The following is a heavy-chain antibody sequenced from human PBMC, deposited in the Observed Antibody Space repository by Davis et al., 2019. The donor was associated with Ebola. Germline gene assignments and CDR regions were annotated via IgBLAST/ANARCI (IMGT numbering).Heavy chain of an antibody. J-gene: IGHJ4*02. CDR3: ARFDLLYGWLFDY. V-gene: IGHV4-34*01. CDR1: GGSFSGYY. CDR2: INHSGST. Sequence: PSETLSLTCAVYGGSFSGYYWSWIRQPPGKGLEWIGEINHSGSTNYNPSLKSRVTISVDTSKNQFSLKLSSVTAADTAVYYCARFDLLYGWLFDYWGQGTLVTVSS. D-gene: IGHD3-10*01.